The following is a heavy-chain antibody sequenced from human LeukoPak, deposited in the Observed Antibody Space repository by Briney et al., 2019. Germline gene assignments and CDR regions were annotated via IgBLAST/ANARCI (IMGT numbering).Heavy chain of an antibody. D-gene: IGHD2-2*01. V-gene: IGHV3-7*05. J-gene: IGHJ4*02. Sequence: GGSLRLSCAASGFTFSSYWMSWVRQAPGKGLEWVANIKQDGSEKYYVDSVKGRFTISRDNAKNSLYLQMNSLRAEDTAVYYCARVPYCSSTSCYAIFDYWGQGTLVTV. CDR1: GFTFSSYW. CDR2: IKQDGSEK. CDR3: ARVPYCSSTSCYAIFDY.